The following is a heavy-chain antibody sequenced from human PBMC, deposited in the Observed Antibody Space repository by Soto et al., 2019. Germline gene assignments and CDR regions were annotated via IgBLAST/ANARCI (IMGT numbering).Heavy chain of an antibody. V-gene: IGHV4-59*01. CDR3: ARDGDGRMTTNPYYYNGMDV. CDR1: GGSLGSYY. CDR2: VFYTGRA. Sequence: SETLSLTCTVSGGSLGSYYWGWIRQPPGKGLEWIGYVFYTGRANYNASLKSRVSISLDTSNYQSSLKLSSVTAADTAVYYRARDGDGRMTTNPYYYNGMDVWGPGTAVTVSS. J-gene: IGHJ6*02. D-gene: IGHD4-4*01.